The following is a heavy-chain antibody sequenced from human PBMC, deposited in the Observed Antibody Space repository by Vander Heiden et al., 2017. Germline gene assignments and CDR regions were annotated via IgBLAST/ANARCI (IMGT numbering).Heavy chain of an antibody. CDR2: ISYDGSNK. J-gene: IGHJ4*02. CDR3: AKQGGTYGAFDY. V-gene: IGHV3-30*18. D-gene: IGHD4-17*01. CDR1: GLAFSRYG. Sequence: QVQLVESGGGVVQPGKSLRLSCAASGLAFSRYGMHWVRQAPGKGLEWVAVISYDGSNKYYADSVKGRFTISRDNSKNTLYLQMNSLRAEDTAVYYCAKQGGTYGAFDYWGQGTLVTVSS.